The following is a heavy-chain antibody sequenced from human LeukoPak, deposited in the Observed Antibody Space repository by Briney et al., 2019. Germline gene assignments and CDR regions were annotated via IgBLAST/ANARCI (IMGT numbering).Heavy chain of an antibody. V-gene: IGHV4-39*07. CDR3: ARDGPSGYYDY. J-gene: IGHJ4*02. Sequence: PSETLSLTCTVSGGSISSSSYYWGWIRQPPGKGLEWIGSIYYSGSTNYNPSLKSRVTMSVDTSKNQFSLKLKSVTAADTAVYYCARDGPSGYYDYWGQGTLVTVSS. D-gene: IGHD3-22*01. CDR2: IYYSGST. CDR1: GGSISSSSYY.